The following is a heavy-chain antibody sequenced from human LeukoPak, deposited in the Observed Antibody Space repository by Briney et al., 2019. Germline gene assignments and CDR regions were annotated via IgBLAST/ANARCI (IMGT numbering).Heavy chain of an antibody. V-gene: IGHV1-69*06. J-gene: IGHJ4*02. CDR1: GGTFSSYA. D-gene: IGHD2-15*01. CDR2: IIPIFGTA. CDR3: ARGYCSGGSCYPYYFDY. Sequence: GASVKVSCKASGGTFSSYAISWVRQAPGQGLEWMGGIIPIFGTANYAQKFQGRVTITADKTTSTVYMELSSLRSEDTAVYYCARGYCSGGSCYPYYFDYWGQGTLVTVSS.